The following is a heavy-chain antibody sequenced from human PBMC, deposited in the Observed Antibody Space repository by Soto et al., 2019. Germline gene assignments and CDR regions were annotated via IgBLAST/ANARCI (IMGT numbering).Heavy chain of an antibody. J-gene: IGHJ4*02. CDR1: RITVSDYY. D-gene: IGHD1-26*01. Sequence: PGGSLRLSCAASRITVSDYYMSWIRQAPGKGLEWVSYISSSSSYTNYADSVKGRFTISRDNAKNSLYLQMNSLRAEDTAVYYCARVGGGSHTSYFDYWGQGTLVTVSS. CDR2: ISSSSSYT. V-gene: IGHV3-11*05. CDR3: ARVGGGSHTSYFDY.